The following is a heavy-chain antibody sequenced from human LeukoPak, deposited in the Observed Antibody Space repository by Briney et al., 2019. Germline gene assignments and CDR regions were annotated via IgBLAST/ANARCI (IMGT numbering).Heavy chain of an antibody. Sequence: GASVKVSCKASGYTFTGYYMHWVRQAPGQGLEWMGWINPNSGGTNYAQKFQGRVTMTRDTSISTAYMELSRLRSDDTAVYCCARDVGAVAGTSDYWGQGTLVTVSS. J-gene: IGHJ4*02. CDR2: INPNSGGT. V-gene: IGHV1-2*02. CDR3: ARDVGAVAGTSDY. CDR1: GYTFTGYY. D-gene: IGHD6-19*01.